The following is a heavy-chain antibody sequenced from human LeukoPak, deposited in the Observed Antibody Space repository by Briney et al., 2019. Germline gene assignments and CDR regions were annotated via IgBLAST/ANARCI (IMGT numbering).Heavy chain of an antibody. CDR1: GYTFTGYY. J-gene: IGHJ4*02. CDR3: ARDSSPGGTYFDY. V-gene: IGHV1-2*02. D-gene: IGHD6-13*01. Sequence: ASVKVSCKASGYTFTGYYMHWVRQAPGQGLEWMGWINPNSGGTNYAQKFQGRVTMTRDTSISTAYMEPSRLRSDDTAVYYCARDSSPGGTYFDYWGQGTLVTVSS. CDR2: INPNSGGT.